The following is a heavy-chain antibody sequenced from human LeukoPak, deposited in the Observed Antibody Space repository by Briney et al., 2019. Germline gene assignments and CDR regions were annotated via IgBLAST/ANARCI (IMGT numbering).Heavy chain of an antibody. J-gene: IGHJ4*02. CDR1: GYTFTSYG. Sequence: ASVKVSCKASGYTFTSYGISWVRQAPGQGLEWMGWISAYNGNTNYAQKFQGRVTMTRDTSISTAYMELSRLRSDDTAVYHCASGYDILTGYWMGYFDYWGQGTLVTVSS. CDR3: ASGYDILTGYWMGYFDY. V-gene: IGHV1-18*01. D-gene: IGHD3-9*01. CDR2: ISAYNGNT.